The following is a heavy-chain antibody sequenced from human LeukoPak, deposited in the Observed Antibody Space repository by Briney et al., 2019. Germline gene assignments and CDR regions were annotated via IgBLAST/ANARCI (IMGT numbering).Heavy chain of an antibody. CDR1: GFTFSNYA. J-gene: IGHJ4*02. CDR2: IKYDGSEK. V-gene: IGHV3-7*05. Sequence: GGSLRLSCAASGFTFSNYAMSWVRQTPGKGLEWVANIKYDGSEKYYVDSVKGRLTISRDNARNSVYLQMNSLTVEDTAVYYCAVPGDYWGQGILVTVSS. CDR3: AVPGDY.